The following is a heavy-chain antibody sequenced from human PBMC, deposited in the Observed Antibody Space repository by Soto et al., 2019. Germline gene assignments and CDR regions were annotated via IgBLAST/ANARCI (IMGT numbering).Heavy chain of an antibody. J-gene: IGHJ4*02. D-gene: IGHD6-19*01. CDR2: NYYSGST. V-gene: IGHV4-30-4*01. CDR3: VRQSIAVAGCFDY. CDR1: GGSISSGDYY. Sequence: QVQLQESGPGLVKPSQTLSLTCTVSGGSISSGDYYWSWIRQPPGKGLEWIGYNYYSGSTYYNPSLKSRVTISVDTSKNQFSLKLSSVTAADTAVYYCVRQSIAVAGCFDYWGQGTLVTVSS.